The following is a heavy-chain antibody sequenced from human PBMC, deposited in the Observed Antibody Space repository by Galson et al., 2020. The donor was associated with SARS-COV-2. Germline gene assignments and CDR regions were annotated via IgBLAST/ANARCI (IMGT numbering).Heavy chain of an antibody. J-gene: IGHJ5*01. CDR3: ARETTLAAHCIDS. D-gene: IGHD6-6*01. CDR2: IWFDGSNK. Sequence: GGSLRLSCGASGFIFSASAMHWVRQAPGKGLEWVAFIWFDGSNKDYADSVKGRFAISRDNSKNTLYLQMDSLRAEDTAVYYCARETTLAAHCIDSWGQGTLVTGSS. V-gene: IGHV3-33*01. CDR1: GFIFSASA.